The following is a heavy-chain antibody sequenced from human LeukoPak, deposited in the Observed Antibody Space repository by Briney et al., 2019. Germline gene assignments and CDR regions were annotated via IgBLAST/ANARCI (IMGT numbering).Heavy chain of an antibody. CDR1: GFTFSSHA. Sequence: GGSLRLSCVGSGFTFSSHAMSWVRQAPGKGLEWVANIKQDGSETYYVDSVKGRFTISRDNAKNSLYLQMNSLRAEDTAVYFCARDAEVYYFDYWGQGTLVTVSS. CDR2: IKQDGSET. V-gene: IGHV3-7*01. CDR3: ARDAEVYYFDY. J-gene: IGHJ4*02.